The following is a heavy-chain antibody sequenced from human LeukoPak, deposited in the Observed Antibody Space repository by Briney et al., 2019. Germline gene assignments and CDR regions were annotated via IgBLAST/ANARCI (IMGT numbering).Heavy chain of an antibody. CDR1: GGSISSGSYC. J-gene: IGHJ4*02. D-gene: IGHD6-13*01. CDR2: IHISGNT. V-gene: IGHV4-61*09. Sequence: PSQTLSLTCNVSGGSISSGSYCWSWIRQPAGKGLEWIGHIHISGNTNYNPSLKSRVTISVDTSKNQFSLSLSSVTAADTAVYYCARHSDSSSWQSPFDYWGQGTLVTVSS. CDR3: ARHSDSSSWQSPFDY.